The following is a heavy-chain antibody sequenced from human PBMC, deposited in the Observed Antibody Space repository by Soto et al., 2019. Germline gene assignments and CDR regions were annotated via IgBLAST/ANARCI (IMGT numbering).Heavy chain of an antibody. CDR2: VSKDGSVK. V-gene: IGHV3-30-3*01. CDR3: VRSRSGAVADSFDL. D-gene: IGHD3-10*01. Sequence: GGSLRLSCEGSGFTFSRHALHWVRQAPGKGLEWVAVVSKDGSVKYWIESVKGRFTLSRDNSKNTVYLEMNSLRPEDTGVYYCVRSRSGAVADSFDLWGQGTLVTVSS. CDR1: GFTFSRHA. J-gene: IGHJ4*02.